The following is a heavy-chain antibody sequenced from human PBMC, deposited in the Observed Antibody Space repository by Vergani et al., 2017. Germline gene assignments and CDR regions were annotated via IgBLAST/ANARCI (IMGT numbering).Heavy chain of an antibody. D-gene: IGHD5-12*01. CDR2: ISWNSGAV. J-gene: IGHJ3*01. CDR1: GITFWKFG. CDR3: TKGSVYYHDSAGHGYDPYTGFDL. Sequence: EVDLVESGGGFAQPGGSLRLSCEASGITFWKFGMHWVRPGPGKGLEWVSGISWNSGAVDYADSVRGRFTISRDNAKNSLFLEMNSLRFEDTAVYFCTKGSVYYHDSAGHGYDPYTGFDLWGQGTLVTVSS. V-gene: IGHV3-9*01.